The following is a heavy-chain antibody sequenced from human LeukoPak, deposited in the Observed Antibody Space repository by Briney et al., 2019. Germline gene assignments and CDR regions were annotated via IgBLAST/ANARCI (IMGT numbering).Heavy chain of an antibody. Sequence: LAGGSLRPSCAASGFTFSSYWMSWVRQAPGKGLEWVANIKQDGSEKYYVDSVKGRFTISRDNAKNSLYLQMNSLRAEDTAVYYCAKDRMGGVTFFDYWGQGTLVTVSS. CDR2: IKQDGSEK. J-gene: IGHJ4*02. V-gene: IGHV3-7*01. CDR1: GFTFSSYW. CDR3: AKDRMGGVTFFDY. D-gene: IGHD2-21*02.